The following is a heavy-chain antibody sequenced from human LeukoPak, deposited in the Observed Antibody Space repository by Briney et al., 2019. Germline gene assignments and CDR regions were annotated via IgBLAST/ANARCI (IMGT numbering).Heavy chain of an antibody. CDR3: ARNSHRYDRGTFDY. J-gene: IGHJ4*02. CDR2: ISAYNGNT. D-gene: IGHD5-12*01. V-gene: IGHV1-18*01. Sequence: ASVKVSCKASGYTFTSYGISWVRQAPGQGLEWMGWISAYNGNTNYAQKLQGRVTMTTDTSTSTAYMELRSLRSDDTAVYYCARNSHRYDRGTFDYSGQGTLVTVSS. CDR1: GYTFTSYG.